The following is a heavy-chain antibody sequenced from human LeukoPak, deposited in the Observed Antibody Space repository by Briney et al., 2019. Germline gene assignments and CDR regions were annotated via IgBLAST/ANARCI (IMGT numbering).Heavy chain of an antibody. D-gene: IGHD2-15*01. J-gene: IGHJ6*04. CDR2: ISYDGSNK. CDR1: GFTFSSYA. V-gene: IGHV3-30*04. Sequence: PGGSLRLSCAASGFTFSSYAMHWVRQPPGKGLEEVAVISYDGSNKYYADSVKGRFTISRDNSKNTLYLQMNSLRAEDTAVYYCAREEGYCSGGSCYASYYYYGMDVWGKGTTVTVSS. CDR3: AREEGYCSGGSCYASYYYYGMDV.